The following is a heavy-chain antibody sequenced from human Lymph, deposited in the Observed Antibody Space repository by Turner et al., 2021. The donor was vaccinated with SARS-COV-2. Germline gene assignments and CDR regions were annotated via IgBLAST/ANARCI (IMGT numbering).Heavy chain of an antibody. V-gene: IGHV1-24*01. D-gene: IGHD2-15*01. CDR3: ATAPAAVVTGWFDP. CDR2: FDPEDGET. CDR1: GYTLPELS. J-gene: IGHJ5*02. Sequence: QVQLVQSGAEVKTPGASVKVSCKVSGYTLPELSMHWVRQTPGKGREWMGGFDPEDGETIYAQNFQGRVTMTEDTSTDTAYMDLSSLRSEDTAVYYCATAPAAVVTGWFDPWGQGTLVTVSS.